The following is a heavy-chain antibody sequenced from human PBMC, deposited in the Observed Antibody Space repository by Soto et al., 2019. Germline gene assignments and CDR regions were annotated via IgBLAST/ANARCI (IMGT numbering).Heavy chain of an antibody. J-gene: IGHJ6*02. V-gene: IGHV1-2*04. CDR3: AISNWNNYYYYYGMDV. CDR2: INPNSGGT. D-gene: IGHD1-20*01. Sequence: ASVKVSCKASGYTFTGYYMHWVRQAPGQGLEWMGWINPNSGGTNYAQKFQGWVTMTRDTSISTAYMELSRLRSDDTAVYYCAISNWNNYYYYYGMDVRGQGTTVTVSS. CDR1: GYTFTGYY.